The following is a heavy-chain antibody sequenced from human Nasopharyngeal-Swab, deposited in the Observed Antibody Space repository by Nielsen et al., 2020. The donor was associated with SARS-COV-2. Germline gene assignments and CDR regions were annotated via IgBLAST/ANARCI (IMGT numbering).Heavy chain of an antibody. V-gene: IGHV1-18*01. CDR2: ISAYNGNT. CDR3: ARVPLWFGELLDNWFDP. J-gene: IGHJ5*02. CDR1: GYTFTSYG. D-gene: IGHD3-10*01. Sequence: ASVKVSCKASGYTFTSYGISWVRQAPGQGLEWMGWISAYNGNTNYAQKLQGRVTMTTDTSTSTAYMELRSLRSDDTAVHYCARVPLWFGELLDNWFDPWGQGTLVTVSS.